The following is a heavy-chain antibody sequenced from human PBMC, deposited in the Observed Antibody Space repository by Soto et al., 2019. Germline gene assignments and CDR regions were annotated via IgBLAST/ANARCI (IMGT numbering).Heavy chain of an antibody. J-gene: IGHJ5*02. D-gene: IGHD6-6*01. CDR2: IYYSGST. CDR3: ARERPDGARLDP. Sequence: QVQLQESGPGLVKPSQTLSLTCTVSGGSISSGDYYWSWIRQPPGNGLEWIGYIYYSGSTYYNPFLTSRLTISVDTSKNQFSLKLRSVTAADTAVYYWARERPDGARLDPWGQGTLVIASS. V-gene: IGHV4-30-4*01. CDR1: GGSISSGDYY.